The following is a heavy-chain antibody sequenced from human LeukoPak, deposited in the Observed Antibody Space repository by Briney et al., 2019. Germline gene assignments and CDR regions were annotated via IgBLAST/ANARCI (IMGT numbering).Heavy chain of an antibody. CDR2: ISRNGDTR. J-gene: IGHJ4*02. Sequence: PGGSLRLSCAASGVTSTDYYMTWIRQAPGKGLEWVSYISRNGDTRYYADSVKGRFTISRDNAKNSLYLQMNSLRADDTAVYYCVRGLTTVTSPHFDYWGQGTLVTVSS. V-gene: IGHV3-11*01. D-gene: IGHD4-17*01. CDR3: VRGLTTVTSPHFDY. CDR1: GVTSTDYY.